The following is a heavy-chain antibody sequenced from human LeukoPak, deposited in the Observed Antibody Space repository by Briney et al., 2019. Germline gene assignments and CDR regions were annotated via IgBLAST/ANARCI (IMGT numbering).Heavy chain of an antibody. V-gene: IGHV1-2*02. CDR3: ARDESTGWQWLVRSFDP. D-gene: IGHD6-19*01. CDR1: GYTFTGYY. J-gene: IGHJ5*02. CDR2: INPNSGGT. Sequence: VASVEVSCKASGYTFTGYYMHWVRQAPGQGLEWMGWINPNSGGTNYAQEFQGRVTMTRDTSISTAYMELSRLRSDDTAVYYCARDESTGWQWLVRSFDPWGQGTLVTVSS.